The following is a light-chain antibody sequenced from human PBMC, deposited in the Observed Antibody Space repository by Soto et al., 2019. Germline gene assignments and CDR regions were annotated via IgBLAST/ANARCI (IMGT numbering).Light chain of an antibody. J-gene: IGKJ3*01. CDR1: QDISNY. CDR3: QKCDTAPFT. V-gene: IGKV1-27*01. CDR2: AAS. Sequence: DIQMTQSPSSLSASVGDRVTITCRASQDISNYLAWYQQKPGRIPELLIYAASTLQSGVPSRFSGSGSGTDFTLTISSLQPEDVATYYCQKCDTAPFTFGPGTKVDLK.